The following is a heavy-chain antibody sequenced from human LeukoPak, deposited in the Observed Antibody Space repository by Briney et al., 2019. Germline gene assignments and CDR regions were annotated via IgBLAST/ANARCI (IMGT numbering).Heavy chain of an antibody. CDR2: ISGSGGST. J-gene: IGHJ4*02. Sequence: GGSLRLSCAASGFTFSSYAMSWVRQAPGKGLEWVSAISGSGGSTYYADSAKGRFTISRDNSKNTLYLQMNSLRAEDTAVYYCAKDLDKAVAGTFFYWGQGTLVTVSS. CDR1: GFTFSSYA. CDR3: AKDLDKAVAGTFFY. V-gene: IGHV3-23*01. D-gene: IGHD6-19*01.